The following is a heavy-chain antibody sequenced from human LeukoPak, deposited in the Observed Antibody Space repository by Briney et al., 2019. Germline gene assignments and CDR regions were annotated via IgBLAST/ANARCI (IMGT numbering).Heavy chain of an antibody. V-gene: IGHV3-23*01. J-gene: IGHJ4*02. CDR1: GFTFSNSA. CDR2: ISGSGGAT. Sequence: GGSLRLSCVASGFTFSNSAMSWVRQAPGKGLEWVSAISGSGGATYYADSVKGRFTISRDNSKNTLYPQMNSLRAEDTAVYYCAKNPGYSSSWYGYWGQGTLVTVSS. CDR3: AKNPGYSSSWYGY. D-gene: IGHD6-13*01.